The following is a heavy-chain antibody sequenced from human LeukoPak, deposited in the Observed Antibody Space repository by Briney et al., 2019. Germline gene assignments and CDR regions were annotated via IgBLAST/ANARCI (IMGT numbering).Heavy chain of an antibody. CDR2: ISGSGGST. CDR3: AKDGAAYYGSGSYFDY. CDR1: GFTFSSYA. D-gene: IGHD3-10*01. J-gene: IGHJ4*02. Sequence: GGSLRLSCSASGFTFSSYAMHWVRQAPGKGLEWVSAISGSGGSTYYADSVKGRFTISRDNSKNTLYLQMNSLRAEDTAVYYCAKDGAAYYGSGSYFDYWGQGTLVTVSS. V-gene: IGHV3-23*01.